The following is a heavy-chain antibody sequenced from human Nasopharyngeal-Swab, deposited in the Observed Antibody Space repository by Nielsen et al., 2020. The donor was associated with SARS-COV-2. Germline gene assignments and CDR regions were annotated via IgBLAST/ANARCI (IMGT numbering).Heavy chain of an antibody. CDR3: ANRRGSSWHPYCFDF. Sequence: GESLKISCAASGFIFNTCAMSWFRQAPGQGLEWVSTIANRYDDTYYSDSMGGRVTVSRDNSQNTLYLHVNSLRAEDTAWYYCANRRGSSWHPYCFDFWGQGTLVTVSS. D-gene: IGHD6-13*01. V-gene: IGHV3-23*01. CDR1: GFIFNTCA. J-gene: IGHJ4*02. CDR2: IANRYDDT.